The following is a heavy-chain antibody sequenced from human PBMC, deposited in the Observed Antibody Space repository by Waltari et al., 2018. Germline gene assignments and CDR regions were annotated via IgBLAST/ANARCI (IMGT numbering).Heavy chain of an antibody. V-gene: IGHV3-53*02. J-gene: IGHJ4*02. Sequence: EVQLVETGGGLIQPGGSLRLSCAASGLPVSSNYMDWVRQAPGKGLEWVSVIETGGYTYYAESVRGRFTISRDNSKNMVYLQMNSLRADDTAVYFCARHDYCDYWGQGTLVTVSS. CDR2: IETGGYT. CDR1: GLPVSSNY. CDR3: ARHDYCDY.